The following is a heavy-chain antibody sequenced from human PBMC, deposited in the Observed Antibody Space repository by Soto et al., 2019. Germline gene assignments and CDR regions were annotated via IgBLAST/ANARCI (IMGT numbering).Heavy chain of an antibody. CDR2: VHYSGNT. D-gene: IGHD2-15*01. V-gene: IGHV4-38-2*02. CDR3: ARQDRVVAEGKWFDP. Sequence: SETLSLTCTVSGYSISSGYHWAWIRQPPGKGLEWLGSVHYSGNTYYNPSLKSRLTISVDKSKNQFSLNLSSVTAADTAVYYCARQDRVVAEGKWFDPWGQGTLVTVSS. CDR1: GYSISSGYH. J-gene: IGHJ5*02.